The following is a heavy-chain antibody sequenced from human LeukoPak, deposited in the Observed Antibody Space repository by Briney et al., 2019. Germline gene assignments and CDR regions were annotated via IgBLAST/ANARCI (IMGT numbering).Heavy chain of an antibody. CDR1: GYTFTGYY. Sequence: ASVKVSCKASGYTFTGYYMHWVRQAPGQGLEWMGWINPNSGGTNYAQKFQGRVTMTRDTSMSATYMELSRLTYDDTAVYYCARDKGAAGSDYWGQGTLVTVSS. CDR2: INPNSGGT. D-gene: IGHD6-13*01. CDR3: ARDKGAAGSDY. J-gene: IGHJ4*02. V-gene: IGHV1-2*02.